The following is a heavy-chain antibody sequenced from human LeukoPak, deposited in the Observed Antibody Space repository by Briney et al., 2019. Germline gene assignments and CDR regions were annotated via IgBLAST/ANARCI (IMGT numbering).Heavy chain of an antibody. V-gene: IGHV4-34*01. D-gene: IGHD4-17*01. CDR1: GGSFSGYY. CDR2: INHSGSA. CDR3: ARGQGTVTTH. Sequence: PSETLSLTCAVSGGSFSGYYWTWIRQPPGKGLEWIGEINHSGSANYNPSLMSRVTISLDTSKNHFSLNLSSVTAADTAVYYCARGQGTVTTHWGQGTLVTVSS. J-gene: IGHJ4*02.